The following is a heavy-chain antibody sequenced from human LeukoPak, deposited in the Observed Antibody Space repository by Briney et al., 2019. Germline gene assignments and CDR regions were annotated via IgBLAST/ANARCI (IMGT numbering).Heavy chain of an antibody. CDR1: GGSISSGDYY. CDR3: ASYNDYYDSSGYYYDWFDP. D-gene: IGHD3-22*01. CDR2: IYYSGST. J-gene: IGHJ5*02. Sequence: SETLSLTCTVSGGSISSGDYYWSWIRQPPGKGLEWIGYIYYSGSTYYNPSLKSRVTISVDTSKNQFSLKLSSVTAADTAVYYCASYNDYYDSSGYYYDWFDPWGQGTLVTVSS. V-gene: IGHV4-30-4*01.